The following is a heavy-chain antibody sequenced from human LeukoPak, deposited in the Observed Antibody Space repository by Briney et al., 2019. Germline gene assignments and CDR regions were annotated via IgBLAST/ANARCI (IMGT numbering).Heavy chain of an antibody. CDR2: IYYSGST. J-gene: IGHJ5*02. CDR1: GGSISSYY. CDR3: ARDARLRYGIDP. V-gene: IGHV4-59*01. Sequence: SETLSLTCTVSGGSISSYYWSWIRQPPGKGLEWIGYIYYSGSTSYNPSLKSRVTISVDTSKNQFSLKLSSVTAADTAVYYCARDARLRYGIDPWGQGTLVTVSS. D-gene: IGHD5-12*01.